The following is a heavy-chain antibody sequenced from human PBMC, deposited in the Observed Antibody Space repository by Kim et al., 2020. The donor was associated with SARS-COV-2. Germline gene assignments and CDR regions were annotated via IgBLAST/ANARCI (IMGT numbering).Heavy chain of an antibody. CDR3: ARDLYCSGGSCYSRDYYYYYYGMDV. Sequence: GGSLRLSCAASGFTFSSYGMHWVRQAPGKGLEWVAVIWYDGSNKYYADSVKGRFTISRDNSKNTLYLQMNSLRAEDTAVYYCARDLYCSGGSCYSRDYYYYYYGMDVWGQGTTVTVSS. CDR2: IWYDGSNK. CDR1: GFTFSSYG. V-gene: IGHV3-33*01. J-gene: IGHJ6*02. D-gene: IGHD2-15*01.